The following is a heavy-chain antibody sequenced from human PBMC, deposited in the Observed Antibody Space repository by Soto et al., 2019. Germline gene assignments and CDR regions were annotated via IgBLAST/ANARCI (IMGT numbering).Heavy chain of an antibody. CDR3: ARAPVFGVVTQLSPWFDP. V-gene: IGHV1-2*04. Sequence: ASVKVSCKASGYTFTGYYMHWVRQAPGQGLEWMGWINPNSGVTNYAQKFQGWVTMTRDTSISTAYMELSRLRSDDTAVYYCARAPVFGVVTQLSPWFDPWGQGTLVTVSS. D-gene: IGHD3-3*01. CDR1: GYTFTGYY. CDR2: INPNSGVT. J-gene: IGHJ5*02.